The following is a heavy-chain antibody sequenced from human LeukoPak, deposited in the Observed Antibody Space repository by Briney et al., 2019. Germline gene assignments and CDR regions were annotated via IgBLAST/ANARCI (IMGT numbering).Heavy chain of an antibody. V-gene: IGHV3-21*01. CDR2: ISSSSSYI. Sequence: GGSLRLSCAASGFTFSSYSMNWVRQAPGKGLEWVSSISSSSSYIYYADSVKGRFTISRDNAKNSLYLQMNSLRAEDTAVYCCARDGGYSYGLYFDYWGQGTLVTVSS. J-gene: IGHJ4*02. D-gene: IGHD5-18*01. CDR3: ARDGGYSYGLYFDY. CDR1: GFTFSSYS.